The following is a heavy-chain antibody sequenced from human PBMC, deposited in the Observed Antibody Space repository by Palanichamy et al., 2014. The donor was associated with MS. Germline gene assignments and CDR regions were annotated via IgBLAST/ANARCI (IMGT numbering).Heavy chain of an antibody. J-gene: IGHJ6*02. Sequence: EVQLVESGGGLVQPGGSLRLSCAASGFSFSSTWMHWVRRAPGKGLVWVSRIKSDGISTSYADSVKGRFTISRDNAKNTLFLQMNSLRAEDTAVYYCARDYYYNMDVWGQGTTVTVS. V-gene: IGHV3-74*01. CDR3: ARDYYYNMDV. CDR1: GFSFSSTW. CDR2: IKSDGIST.